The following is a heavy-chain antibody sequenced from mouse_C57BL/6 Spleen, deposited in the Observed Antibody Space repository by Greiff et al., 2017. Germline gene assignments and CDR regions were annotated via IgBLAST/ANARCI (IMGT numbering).Heavy chain of an antibody. CDR3: ARGGYGSSYVEGDMDY. Sequence: EVKLVESEGGLVQPGSSMKLSCTASGFTFSDYYMAWVRQVPEKGLEWVANINYDGSSTYYLDSLKSRFIISRDNAKNILYLQMSSLKSEDTATYYCARGGYGSSYVEGDMDYWGQGTSVTVSS. J-gene: IGHJ4*01. CDR1: GFTFSDYY. D-gene: IGHD1-1*01. V-gene: IGHV5-16*01. CDR2: INYDGSST.